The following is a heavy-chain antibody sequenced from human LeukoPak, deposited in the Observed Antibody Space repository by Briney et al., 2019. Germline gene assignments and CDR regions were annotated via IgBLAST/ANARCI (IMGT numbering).Heavy chain of an antibody. CDR2: INHSGST. Sequence: PSETLSLTCAVYGGSFSGYYWSWLRQPPGKGLEWIGEINHSGSTNYNPSLKSRVTISVDTSKNQFSLKLSSVTAADTAVYYCARGPGEVDTAIKDYWGQGPLVTVSS. CDR1: GGSFSGYY. D-gene: IGHD5-18*01. CDR3: ARGPGEVDTAIKDY. J-gene: IGHJ4*02. V-gene: IGHV4-34*01.